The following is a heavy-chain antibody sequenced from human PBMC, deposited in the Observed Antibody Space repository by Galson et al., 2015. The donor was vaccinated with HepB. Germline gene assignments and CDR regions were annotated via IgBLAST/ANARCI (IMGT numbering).Heavy chain of an antibody. CDR3: AREHSTSYYYDSSGAYFDY. D-gene: IGHD3-22*01. J-gene: IGHJ4*02. CDR1: GGTFSSYA. V-gene: IGHV1-69*04. CDR2: IIPILGIA. Sequence: SVKVSCKASGGTFSSYAISWVRQAPGQGLEWMGRIIPILGIANYAQKFQGRVTITADKSTSTAYMELSSLRSEDTAVYYCAREHSTSYYYDSSGAYFDYWGQGTLVTVSS.